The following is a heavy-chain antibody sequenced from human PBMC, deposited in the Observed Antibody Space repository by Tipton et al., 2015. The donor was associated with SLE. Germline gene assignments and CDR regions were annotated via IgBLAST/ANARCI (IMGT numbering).Heavy chain of an antibody. CDR1: GGSISSYY. Sequence: TLSLTCTVSGGSISSYYWSWIRQPPGKGLEWIGYIYTSRSTNYNPSLKSRVTLPVDTSKNQFSLKLSSVTAADTAVYYCARERGDYGDYFDYWGQGTLVTVSS. V-gene: IGHV4-4*08. D-gene: IGHD4-17*01. J-gene: IGHJ4*02. CDR2: IYTSRST. CDR3: ARERGDYGDYFDY.